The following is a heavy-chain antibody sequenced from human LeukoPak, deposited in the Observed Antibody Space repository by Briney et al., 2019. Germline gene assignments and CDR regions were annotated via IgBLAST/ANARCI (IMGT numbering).Heavy chain of an antibody. J-gene: IGHJ4*02. CDR3: ARGEYGDSSGFSFFYY. Sequence: SVKVSCKASRGTFSSYGISWVRQAPGQGLEWMGGVIAIFGRVKYGQKFQGRATITTDESTSTAYMELSSLTSEDTGVYYCARGEYGDSSGFSFFYYWGQGTLVTVSS. CDR1: RGTFSSYG. CDR2: VIAIFGRV. D-gene: IGHD3-22*01. V-gene: IGHV1-69*05.